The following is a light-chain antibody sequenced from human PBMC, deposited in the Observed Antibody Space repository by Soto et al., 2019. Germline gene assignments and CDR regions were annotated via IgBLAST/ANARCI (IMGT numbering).Light chain of an antibody. V-gene: IGKV1-9*01. J-gene: IGKJ2*01. CDR2: AAS. Sequence: DIQLTQSPSFLSASVGDRVAITCRASQGISSYLAWNQQKPGKAPKLLYAASTLQSGIPSRFSGSGSGTEFTLKISSLQPEDFATYYCQQVKSYPYTFGQGTKVEI. CDR1: QGISSY. CDR3: QQVKSYPYT.